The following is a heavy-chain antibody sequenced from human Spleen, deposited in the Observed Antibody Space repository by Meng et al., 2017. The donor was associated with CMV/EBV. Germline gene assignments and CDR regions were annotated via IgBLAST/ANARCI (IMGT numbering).Heavy chain of an antibody. CDR2: IYYSGST. CDR1: GGSISSSSYY. J-gene: IGHJ5*02. V-gene: IGHV4-39*02. CDR3: ARRDNWFDP. Sequence: GSLRLSCTVSGGSISSSSYYWGWIRQPPGKGLEWFGSIYYSGSTYYNPSLKIRVTMSVDTSKNHFSLKLRSVTAADTAVYYCARRDNWFDPWGQGTLVTVSS.